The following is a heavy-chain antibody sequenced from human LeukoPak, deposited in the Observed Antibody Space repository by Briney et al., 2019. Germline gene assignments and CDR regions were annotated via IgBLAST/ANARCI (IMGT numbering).Heavy chain of an antibody. Sequence: PGGSLRLSCAASGFTISSNYMNWVRQAPGKGLEWVSYISSSGSTIYYADSVKGRFTISRDNAKNSLYLQMNSLRAEDTAVYYCARGFDRRRYYYYYMDVWGKGTTVTVSS. CDR3: ARGFDRRRYYYYYMDV. CDR1: GFTISSNY. CDR2: ISSSGSTI. V-gene: IGHV3-11*04. D-gene: IGHD3-16*01. J-gene: IGHJ6*03.